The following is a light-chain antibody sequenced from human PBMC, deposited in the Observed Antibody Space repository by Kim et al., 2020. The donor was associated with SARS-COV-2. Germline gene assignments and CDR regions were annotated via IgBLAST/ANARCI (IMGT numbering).Light chain of an antibody. CDR2: GIN. Sequence: SSELTQDPAVSVALGQTVSITCQGDSLRSYYASWYQQKPGQVPLLVIYGINNRPSGIPDRFSGSSSGKTASLSITGAQAEDEADYCCISRDSSGNLLNWLFGGGTHLTVL. V-gene: IGLV3-19*01. CDR1: SLRSYY. J-gene: IGLJ3*02. CDR3: ISRDSSGNLLNWL.